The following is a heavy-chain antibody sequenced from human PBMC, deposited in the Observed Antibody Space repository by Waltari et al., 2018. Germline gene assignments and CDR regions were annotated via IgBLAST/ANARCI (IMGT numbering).Heavy chain of an antibody. CDR3: ARHAHSPRFDP. J-gene: IGHJ5*02. Sequence: QLQLQESGPGLVKPSETLSLTCTVSGGSITSVSGGSIISDVYYWGWTRQPPGKGLVWIGSISYSGTTYYNPSLKSRVTISRDTSNNQFSLKLNSVTAADTAVYYCARHAHSPRFDPWGQGTLVTVSS. CDR2: ISYSGTT. CDR1: GGSIISDVYY. V-gene: IGHV4-39*01.